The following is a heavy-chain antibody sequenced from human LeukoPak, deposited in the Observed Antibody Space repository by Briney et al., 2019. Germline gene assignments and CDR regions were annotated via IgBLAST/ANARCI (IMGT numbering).Heavy chain of an antibody. CDR3: ASDSYRGDWTPRAGMDV. CDR1: RDSVSSNTAT. V-gene: IGHV6-1*01. J-gene: IGHJ6*01. D-gene: IGHD2-21*02. Sequence: SQTLSLTHAISRDSVSSNTATWSWVRQSPSRGLEWLGRTYYRTKWYYEYAESVKSRITINPDTSKNQFSLQLNSVPPDDTAVYYCASDSYRGDWTPRAGMDVWGEGTTVTVSS. CDR2: TYYRTKWYY.